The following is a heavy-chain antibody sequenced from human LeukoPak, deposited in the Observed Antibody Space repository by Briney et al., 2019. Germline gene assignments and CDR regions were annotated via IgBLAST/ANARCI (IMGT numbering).Heavy chain of an antibody. Sequence: GGSLRLSCAASGFTFSSYAMHWVRQAPGKGLEWVAVISYDGSNKYYADSVKGRFTISRDNSKNTLYLQMNSLRAEDTAVYYCARVGVFWSGYDYWGQGTLVTVSS. CDR3: ARVGVFWSGYDY. D-gene: IGHD3-3*01. CDR2: ISYDGSNK. CDR1: GFTFSSYA. V-gene: IGHV3-30*04. J-gene: IGHJ4*02.